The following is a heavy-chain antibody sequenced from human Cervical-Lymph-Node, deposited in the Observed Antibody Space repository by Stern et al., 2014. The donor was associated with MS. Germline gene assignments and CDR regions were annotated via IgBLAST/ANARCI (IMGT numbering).Heavy chain of an antibody. V-gene: IGHV3-33*01. CDR3: AREGGNTAEYFQH. CDR2: IWYDGSNR. J-gene: IGHJ1*01. CDR1: GFTFSSSG. Sequence: MQLVESGGGVVQPGRSLRLSCAASGFTFSSSGMYWVRQAPGKGLEWLAIIWYDGSNRYYADSVKGRFTISRDNSKNTLYLQMNSLRAEDTAVYYCAREGGNTAEYFQHWGQGTLVTVSS. D-gene: IGHD4-23*01.